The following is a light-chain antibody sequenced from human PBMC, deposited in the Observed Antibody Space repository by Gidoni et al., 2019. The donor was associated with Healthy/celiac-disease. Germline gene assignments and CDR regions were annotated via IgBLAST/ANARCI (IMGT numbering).Light chain of an antibody. J-gene: IGLJ2*01. Sequence: SHLLTPPPSVSVAQGQEARITYGGNNIGSKSVHWYQQKPGHAPLLVVYDDSDRPSVIPERFSGSNSGNTATLTISRVEAGDEADYYCQVWDSSSDHSVVFGGGTKLTVL. CDR3: QVWDSSSDHSVV. CDR1: NIGSKS. CDR2: DDS. V-gene: IGLV3-21*02.